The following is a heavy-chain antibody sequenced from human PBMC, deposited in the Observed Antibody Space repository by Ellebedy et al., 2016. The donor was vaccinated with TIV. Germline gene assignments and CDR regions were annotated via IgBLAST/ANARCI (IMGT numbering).Heavy chain of an antibody. CDR1: GGSISSSSYY. CDR2: IYYSGST. CDR3: ASRASGRSDLGRVVYFDY. Sequence: MPSETLSLTCTVSGGSISSSSYYWGWIRQPPGKGLEWIGSIYYSGSTYYNPSLRSRVTISVDPSKNQFSLRLSSVTAADTAVYYLASRASGRSDLGRVVYFDYWGQGTLVTVSS. D-gene: IGHD1-26*01. J-gene: IGHJ4*02. V-gene: IGHV4-39*01.